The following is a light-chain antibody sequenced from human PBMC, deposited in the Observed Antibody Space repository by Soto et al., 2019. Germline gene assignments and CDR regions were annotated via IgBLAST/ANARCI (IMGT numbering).Light chain of an antibody. Sequence: DIQMTQSPSTLSASFGDRVTITCRASRSISNWLAWYQQRPGIAPKLLIFDASILQSGVPSRFSGSGSGTEFTLTISSLQPDDFATYYCQQYNSYSTFGQGTRLEI. V-gene: IGKV1-5*01. J-gene: IGKJ5*01. CDR1: RSISNW. CDR2: DAS. CDR3: QQYNSYST.